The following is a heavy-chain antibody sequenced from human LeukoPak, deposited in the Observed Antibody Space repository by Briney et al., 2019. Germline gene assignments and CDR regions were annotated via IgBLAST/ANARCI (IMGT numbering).Heavy chain of an antibody. CDR2: IYYSGST. D-gene: IGHD4-17*01. V-gene: IGHV4-59*08. CDR1: GGSISSYY. CDR3: ARQSPDYGDYNWYFDL. J-gene: IGHJ2*01. Sequence: SETLSLTCTVSGGSISSYYWSWIRQPPGKGLEWIGYIYYSGSTNYNPSLKSRVTISVDTSKNQFSLKLSSVTAADTAVYYCARQSPDYGDYNWYFDLWGRGTLVTVSS.